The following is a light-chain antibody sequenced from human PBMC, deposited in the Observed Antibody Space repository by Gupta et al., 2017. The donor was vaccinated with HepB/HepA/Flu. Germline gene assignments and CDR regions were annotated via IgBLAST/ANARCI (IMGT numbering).Light chain of an antibody. CDR1: SCNVGADYG. Sequence: HSVLPPPPSASTAPRQIVTISCTGSSCNVGADYGVHWYQKRPGKAPRLLIYADANRPSGVSDRFSGSKSGTTASLTISGLQAEDEADYYCRSYGSGLTGQLFGGGTKLTVL. CDR2: ADA. CDR3: RSYGSGLTGQL. V-gene: IGLV1-40*01. J-gene: IGLJ3*02.